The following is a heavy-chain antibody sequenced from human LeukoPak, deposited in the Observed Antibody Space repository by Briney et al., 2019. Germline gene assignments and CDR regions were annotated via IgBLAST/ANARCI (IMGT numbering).Heavy chain of an antibody. J-gene: IGHJ6*02. CDR3: ATEREDSSTFLYGMDV. D-gene: IGHD6-6*01. V-gene: IGHV1-2*04. CDR2: IKSNSGGT. Sequence: ASVKVSCKASGYTFTSYGISWVRQAPGQGLEWMGCIKSNSGGTNYAQKFQGWVTMTRDTSISTAYMELSRLRSDDTAVYYCATEREDSSTFLYGMDVWGQGTTVTVSS. CDR1: GYTFTSYG.